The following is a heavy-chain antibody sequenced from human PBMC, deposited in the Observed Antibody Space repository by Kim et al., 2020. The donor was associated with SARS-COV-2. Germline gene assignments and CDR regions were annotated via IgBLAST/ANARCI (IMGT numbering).Heavy chain of an antibody. CDR3: ARAFTYYYDSSGSQRYFDL. V-gene: IGHV4-34*01. J-gene: IGHJ2*01. CDR2: INHSGST. Sequence: SETLSLTCAVYGGSFSGYYWSWIRQPPGKGLEWIGEINHSGSTNYNPSLKSRVTISVDTSKNQFSLKLSSVTAADTAVYYCARAFTYYYDSSGSQRYFDLWGRGTLVTVSS. D-gene: IGHD3-22*01. CDR1: GGSFSGYY.